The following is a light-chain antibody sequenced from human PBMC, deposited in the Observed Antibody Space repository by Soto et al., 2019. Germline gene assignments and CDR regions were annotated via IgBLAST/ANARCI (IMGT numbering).Light chain of an antibody. J-gene: IGKJ1*01. CDR1: QSIYSY. V-gene: IGKV1-5*03. Sequence: DIQMTQSPSTLSASVGDRVTITCRASQSIYSYLAWYQQKPGKAPKLLIYKASNLESGVPTRFSGSGSGTEFPLTISSLQPDDFATYYCQPDSLGGTFGQGTKVEIK. CDR2: KAS. CDR3: QPDSLGGT.